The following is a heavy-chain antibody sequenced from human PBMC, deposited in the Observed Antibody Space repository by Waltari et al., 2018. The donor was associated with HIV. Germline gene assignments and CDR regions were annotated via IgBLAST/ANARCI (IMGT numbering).Heavy chain of an antibody. CDR3: VRAPINYDRSGYYFGESFQH. CDR2: IYFSGHT. Sequence: QVQLQESGPGLVKPSQTLSLTCTVPGGSVSHSGFSWTWVRQPPGKGLEWIGHIYFSGHTDYNPSLESRLSFSLDTSKNQFSLRMTSVTAADTAVYYCVRAPINYDRSGYYFGESFQHWGQGTLVTVSS. J-gene: IGHJ1*01. D-gene: IGHD3-22*01. CDR1: GGSVSHSGFS. V-gene: IGHV4-31*03.